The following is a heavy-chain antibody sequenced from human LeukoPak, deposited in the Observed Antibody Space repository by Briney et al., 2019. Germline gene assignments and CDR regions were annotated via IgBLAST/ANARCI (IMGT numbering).Heavy chain of an antibody. CDR1: GGSISSGNYY. CDR3: ARDGVVVAANHYYYYMDV. D-gene: IGHD2-15*01. J-gene: IGHJ6*03. CDR2: IYTSGST. Sequence: PSETLSLTCTVSGGSISSGNYYWSWIRQPAGKGLEWIGRIYTSGSTNYNPSLKSRVTISVDTSKNQFSLKLSSVTAADTAVYYCARDGVVVAANHYYYYMDVWGKGTTVTVSS. V-gene: IGHV4-61*02.